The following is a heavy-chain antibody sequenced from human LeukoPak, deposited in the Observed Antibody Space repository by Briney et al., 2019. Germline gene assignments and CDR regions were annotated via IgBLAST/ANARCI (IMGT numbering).Heavy chain of an antibody. Sequence: GGSLRLSCAASGFTFSSYAMSWVRQAPGKGLEWVSAISGSGGSTYYADSVKGRFTISRDNSKNTLYLQMNSLRAEDTAVYYCARDLWFGESLNDYWGQGTLVTVSS. D-gene: IGHD3-10*01. CDR1: GFTFSSYA. CDR3: ARDLWFGESLNDY. CDR2: ISGSGGST. J-gene: IGHJ4*02. V-gene: IGHV3-23*01.